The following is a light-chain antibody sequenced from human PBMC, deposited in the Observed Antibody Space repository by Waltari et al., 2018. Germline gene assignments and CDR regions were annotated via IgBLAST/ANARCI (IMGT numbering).Light chain of an antibody. CDR2: DVS. J-gene: IGLJ3*02. CDR3: SSYTSSSTPWV. V-gene: IGLV2-14*01. Sequence: QSALTQPASVSGSPGQSITISCTGTRSDDGGYNYVSWYQQHPGKAPKLMIYDVSNRPSGVSNRFSGSKSGNTASLTISGLQAEDEADYYCSSYTSSSTPWVFGGGTKLTVL. CDR1: RSDDGGYNY.